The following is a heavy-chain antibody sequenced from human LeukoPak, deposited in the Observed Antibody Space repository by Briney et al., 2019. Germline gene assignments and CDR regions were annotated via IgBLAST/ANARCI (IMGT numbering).Heavy chain of an antibody. J-gene: IGHJ5*02. D-gene: IGHD3-10*01. CDR2: IYYSGST. CDR1: GGSISSYY. Sequence: SETLSLTCTVSGGSISSYYWSWIRQPPGKGLEWIGYIYYSGSTNYNPSLKSRVTISLDTSKNQFSLKLSSVTAADTAVYYCAIRHSLWFGESASNGFDPWGQGTLVTVSS. V-gene: IGHV4-59*01. CDR3: AIRHSLWFGESASNGFDP.